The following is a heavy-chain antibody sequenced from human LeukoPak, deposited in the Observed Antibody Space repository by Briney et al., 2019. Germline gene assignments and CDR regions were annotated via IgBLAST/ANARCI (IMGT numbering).Heavy chain of an antibody. CDR3: ARDGKFSRDGYNPFDY. CDR2: INPNSGGT. D-gene: IGHD5-24*01. Sequence: GASVKVSFKASGYTFTGYYMHWVRQAPGQGLEWMGWINPNSGGTNYAQKFQGRVTMTRDTSISTAYMELSRLRSDDTAVYYCARDGKFSRDGYNPFDYWGQGTLVTVSS. V-gene: IGHV1-2*02. CDR1: GYTFTGYY. J-gene: IGHJ4*02.